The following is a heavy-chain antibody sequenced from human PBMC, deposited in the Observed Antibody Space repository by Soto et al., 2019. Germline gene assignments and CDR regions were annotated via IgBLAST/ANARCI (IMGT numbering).Heavy chain of an antibody. V-gene: IGHV3-33*01. J-gene: IGHJ3*02. Sequence: QVQLVESGGGVVQSGGYLKLSCAASGFAFDAYNIHWVRQAPGKGLVWVAFVWYDGSNEYYSDAVKGRFTVSRDNSKNSLYLELNSLRAEDTAVYYCARDLYKSGWTGTFDIWGQGTRVTVSS. D-gene: IGHD6-19*01. CDR2: VWYDGSNE. CDR3: ARDLYKSGWTGTFDI. CDR1: GFAFDAYN.